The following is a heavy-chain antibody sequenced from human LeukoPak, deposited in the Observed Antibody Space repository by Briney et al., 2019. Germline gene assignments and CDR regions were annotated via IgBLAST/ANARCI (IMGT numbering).Heavy chain of an antibody. CDR1: GGSISSSSYY. D-gene: IGHD3-22*01. Sequence: SETLSLTCTVSGGSISSSSYYWGWNGQPPGTEREGMGSIYYGGRTYYKPSLKSRVTISVDTSNIQFSLKLSSVTAAHTAVYYCARRGSSGRSFDYWGQGTLVTASS. CDR2: IYYGGRT. CDR3: ARRGSSGRSFDY. J-gene: IGHJ4*02. V-gene: IGHV4-39*01.